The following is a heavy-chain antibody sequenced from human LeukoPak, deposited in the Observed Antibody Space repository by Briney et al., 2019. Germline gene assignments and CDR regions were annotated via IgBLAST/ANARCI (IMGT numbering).Heavy chain of an antibody. Sequence: PSETLSLTRTVSGGSISSYYWSWIRQPPGKGLEWIGYIYYSGSTNYNPSLKSRVTISVDTSKNQFSLKLSSVTAADTAVYYCASTTSAISSGIDYWGQGTLVTVSS. J-gene: IGHJ4*02. D-gene: IGHD6-19*01. CDR2: IYYSGST. CDR1: GGSISSYY. CDR3: ASTTSAISSGIDY. V-gene: IGHV4-59*08.